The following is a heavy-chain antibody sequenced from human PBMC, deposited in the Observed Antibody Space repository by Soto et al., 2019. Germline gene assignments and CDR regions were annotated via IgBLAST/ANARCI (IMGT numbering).Heavy chain of an antibody. V-gene: IGHV3-7*03. Sequence: PGGSLRLSCAASGFAFSRYWMSWVRQAPGKGLEWVTNIKQDGSGKYYVDSVKGRFTISRDNAKNSLYLQMNSLRAEDTAVYYCARDDSSSWYPTDNWFDPWGKGPLVTVSS. D-gene: IGHD6-13*01. CDR2: IKQDGSGK. CDR1: GFAFSRYW. J-gene: IGHJ5*02. CDR3: ARDDSSSWYPTDNWFDP.